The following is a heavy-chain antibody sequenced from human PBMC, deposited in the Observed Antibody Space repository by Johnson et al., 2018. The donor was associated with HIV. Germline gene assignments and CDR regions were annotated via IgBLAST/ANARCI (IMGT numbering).Heavy chain of an antibody. CDR3: ARRYSGSYRGAFDI. CDR1: GFTFSSYA. Sequence: QVQLVESGGGVVQPGRSLRLSCAASGFTFSSYAMHWVRQAPGKGLEWVAVISYDGSNKYYADSVKGRFTISRDNSKNTLYLQMNSLRAEDTAVYYCARRYSGSYRGAFDIWGQGTTVTVSS. D-gene: IGHD1-26*01. CDR2: ISYDGSNK. J-gene: IGHJ3*02. V-gene: IGHV3-30*04.